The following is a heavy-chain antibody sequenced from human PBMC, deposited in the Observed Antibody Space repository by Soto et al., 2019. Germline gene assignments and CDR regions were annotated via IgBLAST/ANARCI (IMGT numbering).Heavy chain of an antibody. Sequence: SVKVSCKASGGTFSSYAISWVRQAPGQGLEWMGGIIPIFGTANYAQKFQGRVTITADKSTSTAYMELSSPRSEDTAVYYCARGGDIVVVPAAKENYYGMDVWGQGTTVTVSS. V-gene: IGHV1-69*06. CDR1: GGTFSSYA. CDR3: ARGGDIVVVPAAKENYYGMDV. J-gene: IGHJ6*02. CDR2: IIPIFGTA. D-gene: IGHD2-2*01.